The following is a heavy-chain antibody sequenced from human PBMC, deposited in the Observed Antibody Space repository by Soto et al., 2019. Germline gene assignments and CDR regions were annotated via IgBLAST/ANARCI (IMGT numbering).Heavy chain of an antibody. CDR3: SREGVVPTGDLVY. CDR2: IWYDGSKE. Sequence: QVQLVESGGGVVEPGRSLRLSCTTSGFTFGSYGKHWVRQAPGKGLEWVADIWYDGSKEYYADSVKSRFTISRDNCNNTLYLQTNSRRAEDTAVYYCSREGVVPTGDLVYWGQGNLVTVSS. D-gene: IGHD7-27*01. V-gene: IGHV3-33*01. J-gene: IGHJ4*02. CDR1: GFTFGSYG.